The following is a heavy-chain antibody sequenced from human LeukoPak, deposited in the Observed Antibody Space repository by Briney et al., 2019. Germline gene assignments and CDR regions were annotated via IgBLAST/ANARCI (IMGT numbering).Heavy chain of an antibody. D-gene: IGHD3-22*01. Sequence: ASVKVSCKASGYTFTSYGISWVRQAPGQGLEWMGGIVPIFGTANYAQKFQGRVTITADKSTSTAYMELSSLRSEDTAVYYCARGGPYYYDSSGYNWFDPWGQGTLVTVSS. CDR2: IVPIFGTA. V-gene: IGHV1-69*06. CDR1: GYTFTSYG. CDR3: ARGGPYYYDSSGYNWFDP. J-gene: IGHJ5*02.